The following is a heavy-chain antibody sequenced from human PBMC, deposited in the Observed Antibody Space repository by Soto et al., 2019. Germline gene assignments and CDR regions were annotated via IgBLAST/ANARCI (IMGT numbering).Heavy chain of an antibody. CDR2: ISGSGGST. CDR3: AKAEYYDYVWGSLQRYYYYGMDV. V-gene: IGHV3-23*01. D-gene: IGHD3-16*01. CDR1: GFTFSSYA. Sequence: GGSLRLSCAASGFTFSSYAMSWVRQAPGKGLEWVSAISGSGGSTYYADSVKGRFTISRDNSKNTLYLQMNSLRAEDTAVYYCAKAEYYDYVWGSLQRYYYYGMDVWGQGTTVTVSS. J-gene: IGHJ6*02.